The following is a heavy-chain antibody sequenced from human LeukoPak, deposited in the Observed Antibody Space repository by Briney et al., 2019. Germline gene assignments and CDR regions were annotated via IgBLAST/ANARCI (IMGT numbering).Heavy chain of an antibody. D-gene: IGHD6-6*01. CDR3: ARGSESSRQLVLRYFDY. CDR1: GFTFSSYE. CDR2: ISSSGSTI. V-gene: IGHV3-48*03. J-gene: IGHJ4*02. Sequence: GGSLRLTCAASGFTFSSYEMNWVRQAPGKGLEWVSYISSSGSTIYYADSVKGRFTISRDNAKNSLYLQTNSLRAEDTAVYYCARGSESSRQLVLRYFDYWGQGTLVTVSS.